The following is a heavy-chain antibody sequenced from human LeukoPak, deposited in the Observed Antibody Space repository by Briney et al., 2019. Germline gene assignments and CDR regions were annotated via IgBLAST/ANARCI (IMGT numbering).Heavy chain of an antibody. CDR3: ARYCTSTTCILRGFDY. D-gene: IGHD2-2*01. Sequence: KSSETLSLTCSVSGYSFTSGHYWGWIRQPPGKGLEWIANIYHTGSAHYNPSLESRVTISVDTSKNQFSLKLSSVTAADTAVYYCARYCTSTTCILRGFDYWGQGTLVTVSS. J-gene: IGHJ4*02. V-gene: IGHV4-38-2*01. CDR2: IYHTGSA. CDR1: GYSFTSGHY.